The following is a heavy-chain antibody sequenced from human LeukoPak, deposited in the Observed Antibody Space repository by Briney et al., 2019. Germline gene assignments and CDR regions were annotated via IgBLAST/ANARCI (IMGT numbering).Heavy chain of an antibody. CDR3: ASPRDGSGWYGGDWYFDL. CDR2: IIPILGIA. D-gene: IGHD6-19*01. Sequence: SVKVSCKASGGTFSSYAISWVRQAPGQGLEWMGRIIPILGIANYAQKFQGRVTITADKSTSTAYMELSSLRSEDTAVYYCASPRDGSGWYGGDWYFDLWGRGTLVTVSS. V-gene: IGHV1-69*04. J-gene: IGHJ2*01. CDR1: GGTFSSYA.